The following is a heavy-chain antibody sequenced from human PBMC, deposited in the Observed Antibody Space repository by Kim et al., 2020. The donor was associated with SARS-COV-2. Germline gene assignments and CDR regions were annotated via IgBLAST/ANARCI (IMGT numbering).Heavy chain of an antibody. V-gene: IGHV1-46*01. CDR3: ARENCSGGSCYPRGFDY. Sequence: ASVKVSCKASGYTFTSYYMHWVRQAPGQGLEWMGIINPSGGSTSYAQKFQGRVTMTRDTSTSTVYMELSSLRSEDTAVYYCARENCSGGSCYPRGFDYWGQGTLVTVSS. CDR1: GYTFTSYY. D-gene: IGHD2-15*01. CDR2: INPSGGST. J-gene: IGHJ4*02.